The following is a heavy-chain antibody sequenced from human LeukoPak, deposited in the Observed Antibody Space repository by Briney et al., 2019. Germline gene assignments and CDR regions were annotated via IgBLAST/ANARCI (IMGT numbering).Heavy chain of an antibody. V-gene: IGHV5-51*01. J-gene: IGHJ4*02. Sequence: GESLKISCKGSGYSFTSYWIGWVRQMPGKGLEWKGIIYPGDSDTRYSPSFQGQVTISADKSISTAYLQWSSLKASDTAMYYCARPGVRGYSGYGIDYWGQGTLVTVSS. D-gene: IGHD5-12*01. CDR3: ARPGVRGYSGYGIDY. CDR1: GYSFTSYW. CDR2: IYPGDSDT.